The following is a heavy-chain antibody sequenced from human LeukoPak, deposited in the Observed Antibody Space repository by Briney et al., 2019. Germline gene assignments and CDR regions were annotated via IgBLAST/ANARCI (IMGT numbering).Heavy chain of an antibody. V-gene: IGHV4-4*07. Sequence: SETLSLTCSVSGGSISSYYWSWIRQPAGKGLEWIGRIYTSVSTNYNPSLKSRVTMSVDTSENQFSLKLSAVTAAATALYYCARLKGNYFDYWGQGTLVTVSS. CDR1: GGSISSYY. CDR2: IYTSVST. J-gene: IGHJ4*02. CDR3: ARLKGNYFDY.